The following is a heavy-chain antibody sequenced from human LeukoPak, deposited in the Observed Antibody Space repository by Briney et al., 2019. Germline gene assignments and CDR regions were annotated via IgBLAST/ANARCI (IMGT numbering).Heavy chain of an antibody. Sequence: GGSLRLSCAASGFTFSTYSMSWVRQVPGKGLEWVANIKEDGSEKYYVDSVKGRFTISRDNAKNSLYLQMNSLRVEDTAVYYCARDRNTDFWSGYYTNYFDYWGQGTLVTVSS. V-gene: IGHV3-7*01. CDR2: IKEDGSEK. D-gene: IGHD3-3*01. CDR1: GFTFSTYS. CDR3: ARDRNTDFWSGYYTNYFDY. J-gene: IGHJ4*02.